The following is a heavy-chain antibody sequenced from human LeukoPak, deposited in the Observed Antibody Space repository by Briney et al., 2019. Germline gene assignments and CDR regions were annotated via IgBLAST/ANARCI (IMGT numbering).Heavy chain of an antibody. V-gene: IGHV4-34*01. Sequence: SETLSLTCAVYGGSFSGYYWSWIRQPPGKGLELIGEINQSGSTNYNPSLKSRVTISVDTSKNQFSLKLSSVTAADTAVYYCARVDRLSGLGSYYMDVWGKGTTVTVSS. CDR1: GGSFSGYY. J-gene: IGHJ6*03. CDR3: ARVDRLSGLGSYYMDV. CDR2: INQSGST. D-gene: IGHD3-9*01.